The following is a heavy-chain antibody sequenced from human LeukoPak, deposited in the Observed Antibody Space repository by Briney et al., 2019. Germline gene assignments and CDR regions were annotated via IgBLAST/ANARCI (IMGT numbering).Heavy chain of an antibody. CDR1: GFTFSSYG. D-gene: IGHD3-22*01. V-gene: IGHV3-30*18. CDR2: ISYDGSNK. Sequence: GGSLRLSCAASGFTFSSYGMHWVRQAPGKGLEWVAVISYDGSNKYYADSVKGRFTISRDNSKDTLYLQMSSLRAEDTAIYYCAKDRGDYYDSSGYFAFDIWGQGTMVTVSS. CDR3: AKDRGDYYDSSGYFAFDI. J-gene: IGHJ3*02.